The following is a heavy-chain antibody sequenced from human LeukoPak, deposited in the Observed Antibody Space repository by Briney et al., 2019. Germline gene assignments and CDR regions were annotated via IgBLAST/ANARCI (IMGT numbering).Heavy chain of an antibody. V-gene: IGHV4-59*08. Sequence: PSETLSLTCTVSGGSISSYYWSWIRQPPGKGLEWIGYIYYSGSTNYNPSLKSRVTISVDTSKNQFSLKLNSVTAADTAVYYCARGLFQWPARIDYWGQGTLVTVSS. CDR1: GGSISSYY. J-gene: IGHJ4*02. CDR3: ARGLFQWPARIDY. CDR2: IYYSGST. D-gene: IGHD6-19*01.